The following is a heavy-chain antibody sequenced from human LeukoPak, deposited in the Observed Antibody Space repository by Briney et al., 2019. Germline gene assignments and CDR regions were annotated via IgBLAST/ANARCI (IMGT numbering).Heavy chain of an antibody. J-gene: IGHJ4*02. D-gene: IGHD6-13*01. CDR1: GFTLSSYW. CDR3: ARDIAAPGLFFDY. Sequence: GGSLRLSCAASGFTLSSYWMSWVRQAPGKGLEWVANIKYDGSEIDYVDSVKGRFTISRDNAKSSLCLQMNSLRAEDTAVYYCARDIAAPGLFFDYWGQGTLVTVSS. V-gene: IGHV3-7*01. CDR2: IKYDGSEI.